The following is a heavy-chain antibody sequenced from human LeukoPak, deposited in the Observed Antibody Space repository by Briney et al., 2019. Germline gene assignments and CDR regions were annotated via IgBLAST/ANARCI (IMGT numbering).Heavy chain of an antibody. V-gene: IGHV4-34*01. Sequence: SETLSLTCAVYGGSFSGYYWSWIRQPPGKGLEWIGEINHSGSTNYNPSLKSRVTISVDTSKNQFSLKLSSVTAADTAVYYCARGGLALTGPLLTHYYYGMDVWGQGTTVTVSS. CDR2: INHSGST. CDR1: GGSFSGYY. CDR3: ARGGLALTGPLLTHYYYGMDV. J-gene: IGHJ6*02. D-gene: IGHD3-9*01.